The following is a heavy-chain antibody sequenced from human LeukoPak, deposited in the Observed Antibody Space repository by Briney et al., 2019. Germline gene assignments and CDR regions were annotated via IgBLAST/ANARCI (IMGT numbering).Heavy chain of an antibody. D-gene: IGHD3-9*01. Sequence: PSETLSLTCAVSGGSISSNNWWSWVRQPPGKGLEWIGSIYYSGSTYYNPSLKSRVTISVDTSKNQFSLKLSSVTAADTAVYYCARGDDIFNYFDYWGQGTLVTVSS. CDR3: ARGDDIFNYFDY. V-gene: IGHV4-4*02. CDR1: GGSISSNNW. J-gene: IGHJ4*02. CDR2: IYYSGST.